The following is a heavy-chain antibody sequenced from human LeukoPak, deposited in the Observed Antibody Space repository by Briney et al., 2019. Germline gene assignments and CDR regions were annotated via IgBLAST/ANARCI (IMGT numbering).Heavy chain of an antibody. V-gene: IGHV1-46*01. Sequence: EASVKVSCKASGYSFTTYYMHWVRQAPGQGLEWMGIINPSTTSATYAQKLQGRVTVTRDTSTSTVYMELSSLTSDDTAVYYCARGLKGSSGWYGVDYWGQGTQVTVSS. J-gene: IGHJ4*02. CDR3: ARGLKGSSGWYGVDY. D-gene: IGHD6-19*01. CDR2: INPSTTSA. CDR1: GYSFTTYY.